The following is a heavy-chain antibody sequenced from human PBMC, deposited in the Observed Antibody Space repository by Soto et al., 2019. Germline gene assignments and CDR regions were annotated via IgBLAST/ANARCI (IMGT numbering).Heavy chain of an antibody. V-gene: IGHV4-59*01. CDR3: ARDLTFSASDGRLDP. D-gene: IGHD2-21*02. Sequence: SETLSLTFTVSGGSMSRYYWTWIRQPPGKGLEWIGNIHYTGSTNDNPSLKGRVTILLGTSTSQFSLKVSSVTAADTADIYCARDLTFSASDGRLDPWCLGTLVTVAS. CDR1: GGSMSRYY. CDR2: IHYTGST. J-gene: IGHJ5*02.